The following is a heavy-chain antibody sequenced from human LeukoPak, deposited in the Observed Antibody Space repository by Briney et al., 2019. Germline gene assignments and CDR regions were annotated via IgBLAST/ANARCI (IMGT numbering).Heavy chain of an antibody. D-gene: IGHD3-3*01. V-gene: IGHV4-59*01. J-gene: IGHJ2*01. CDR2: VYNTGST. CDR1: GDSIGTYY. CDR3: ARASADRFLEWSEWYFDL. Sequence: SETLSLTCTVSGDSIGTYYWSWIRQPPEKGLEWIGHVYNTGSTNYNPSLKSRVTISIDTSKNQFSLKLSSATAADTAVYYCARASADRFLEWSEWYFDLWGRGTLVTVSS.